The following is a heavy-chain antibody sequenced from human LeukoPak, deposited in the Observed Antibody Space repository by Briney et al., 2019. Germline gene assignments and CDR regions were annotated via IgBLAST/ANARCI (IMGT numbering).Heavy chain of an antibody. Sequence: GSLRLSCAASGFTFSSYEMNWVRQAPGKGLEWIGNIYYTGSTYYNVSLNSRVPISIDTSKNLFSLRLNSMTAADTAVYYCAKSGGYGLIDKWGQGTLVTVSS. J-gene: IGHJ4*02. D-gene: IGHD1-26*01. CDR3: AKSGGYGLIDK. V-gene: IGHV4-59*04. CDR2: IYYTGST. CDR1: GFTFSSYE.